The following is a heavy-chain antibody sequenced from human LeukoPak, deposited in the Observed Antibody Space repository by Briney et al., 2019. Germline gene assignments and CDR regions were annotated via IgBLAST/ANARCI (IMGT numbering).Heavy chain of an antibody. CDR3: ARAHESSGLFDY. V-gene: IGHV1-2*02. D-gene: IGHD6-19*01. CDR1: GYTFTDYY. CDR2: INPNSGGT. J-gene: IGHJ4*02. Sequence: GASVMVPCKASGYTFTDYYTHWVRQAPGQGLEWMGWINPNSGGTNYAQKFQGRVTMTRDTSITTAYMDLSRLRSDDTAVYYCARAHESSGLFDYWGQGTLVTVSS.